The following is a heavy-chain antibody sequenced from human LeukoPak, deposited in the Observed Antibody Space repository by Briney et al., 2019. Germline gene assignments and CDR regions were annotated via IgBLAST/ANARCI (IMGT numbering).Heavy chain of an antibody. V-gene: IGHV6-1*01. Sequence: SQTLSLTCAISGDSVSRNTAGWNWIRQSPSRGLEWLGRTYYRSRWYSDFAPSLRNRITINPDTSKNQFSLQLNSVTPEDTAVYYCAREGSIAVAGTLYYYYYMDVWGKGTTVTVSS. CDR3: AREGSIAVAGTLYYYYYMDV. D-gene: IGHD6-19*01. CDR2: TYYRSRWYS. J-gene: IGHJ6*03. CDR1: GDSVSRNTAG.